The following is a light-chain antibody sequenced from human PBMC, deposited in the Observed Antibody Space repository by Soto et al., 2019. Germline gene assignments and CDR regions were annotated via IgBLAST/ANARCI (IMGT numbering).Light chain of an antibody. Sequence: QSVLTQPASVSGSPGQSITISCTGTSSDVGAYNYVSWYQQHPGKAPKLMIYDVSHRPSGVSHRFSGSKSGNTASLTISGLQAEDVADYYCGSYTTSSNYVFGTGTKVTVL. CDR3: GSYTTSSNYV. CDR1: SSDVGAYNY. CDR2: DVS. J-gene: IGLJ1*01. V-gene: IGLV2-14*01.